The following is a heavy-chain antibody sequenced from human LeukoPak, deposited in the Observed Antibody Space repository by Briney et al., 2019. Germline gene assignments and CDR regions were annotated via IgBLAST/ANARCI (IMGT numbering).Heavy chain of an antibody. J-gene: IGHJ4*02. D-gene: IGHD6-13*01. CDR2: ISYDGSNK. Sequence: PGRSLRLSCAASGFTFSSYAMHWVRQAPGKGLEWVAVISYDGSNKYYADSVKGRFTISRDNSKNTLYLRMNSLRAEDTAVYYCARDYGYSSSWYQVDYWGQGTLVTVSS. CDR1: GFTFSSYA. V-gene: IGHV3-30-3*01. CDR3: ARDYGYSSSWYQVDY.